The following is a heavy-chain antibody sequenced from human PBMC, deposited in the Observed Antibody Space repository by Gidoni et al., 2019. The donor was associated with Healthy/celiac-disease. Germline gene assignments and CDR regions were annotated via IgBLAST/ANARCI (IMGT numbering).Heavy chain of an antibody. V-gene: IGHV1-2*02. Sequence: QVQLVQSGAEVKKPGASVKVSCKASGYNFTGYYMHWVRQAPGQGLEWMGGINPNSGGTNYAQKFQGRVTMTRDTSISTADMELSRLRSDDTAVYYCAREQYYDCWSGYYRGGSFDYWGQGTLVTVSS. J-gene: IGHJ4*02. CDR2: INPNSGGT. CDR1: GYNFTGYY. CDR3: AREQYYDCWSGYYRGGSFDY. D-gene: IGHD3-3*01.